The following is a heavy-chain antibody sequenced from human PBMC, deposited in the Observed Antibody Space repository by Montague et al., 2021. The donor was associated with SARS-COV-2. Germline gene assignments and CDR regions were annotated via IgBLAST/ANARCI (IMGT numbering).Heavy chain of an antibody. D-gene: IGHD6-19*01. V-gene: IGHV4-39*01. J-gene: IGHJ3*02. CDR3: ARQENSSGWFKPDAFDI. Sequence: KPSLKSRVTISVDTSKNQFSLKLSSVTAADTAVYYCARQENSSGWFKPDAFDIWGQGKMVTVSS.